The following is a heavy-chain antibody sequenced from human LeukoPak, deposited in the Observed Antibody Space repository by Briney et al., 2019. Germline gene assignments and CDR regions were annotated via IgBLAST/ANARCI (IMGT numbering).Heavy chain of an antibody. V-gene: IGHV4-39*07. Sequence: SETLSLTCTVSGGSISNYYWNWIRQPPGKGLEWIGTIYYSGSTYYNPSLKSRVTISVDSSKNQFSLRLSSVTAADTAVYYCARESLTWLQSRTSWFDPWGQGTLVTVSS. CDR3: ARESLTWLQSRTSWFDP. CDR1: GGSISNYY. CDR2: IYYSGST. J-gene: IGHJ5*02. D-gene: IGHD5-24*01.